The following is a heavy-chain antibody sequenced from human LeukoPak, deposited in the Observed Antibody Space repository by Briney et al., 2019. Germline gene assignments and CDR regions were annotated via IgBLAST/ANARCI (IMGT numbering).Heavy chain of an antibody. CDR3: AKGLITVAGTRFAGGYMDV. V-gene: IGHV3-23*01. Sequence: GGSLRLSCAASGFTFSSYAMSWVRQAPGKGLEWVSSISGSGVSTYYADSVQGRFTISRDNSKSALYLQMNSLRAEDTAVYYCAKGLITVAGTRFAGGYMDVWGKGTTVTVSS. D-gene: IGHD6-19*01. J-gene: IGHJ6*03. CDR1: GFTFSSYA. CDR2: ISGSGVST.